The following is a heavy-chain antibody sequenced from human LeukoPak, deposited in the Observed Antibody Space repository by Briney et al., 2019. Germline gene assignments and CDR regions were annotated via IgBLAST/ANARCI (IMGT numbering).Heavy chain of an antibody. Sequence: ASVKVSCKASGYTFTGYYMHWVRQAPGQGLEWMGWINPNSGGTNYAQKFRGRVTMTRDTSISTAYMELSRLRSDDTAVYYCARDYDILTGYLFDYWGQGTLVTVSS. D-gene: IGHD3-9*01. J-gene: IGHJ4*02. CDR3: ARDYDILTGYLFDY. V-gene: IGHV1-2*02. CDR2: INPNSGGT. CDR1: GYTFTGYY.